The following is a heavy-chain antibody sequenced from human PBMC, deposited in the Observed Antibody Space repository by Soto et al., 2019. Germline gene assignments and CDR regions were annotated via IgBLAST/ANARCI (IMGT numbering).Heavy chain of an antibody. CDR2: IYYSGST. CDR3: ARDRAAAGDFDY. Sequence: SETLSLTCTVSGGSISSYYWSWIRQPPGKGLEWIGYIYYSGSTNYNTSNKSRVTITVDTSKNQFYIKLNTVTTADTAVYYCARDRAAAGDFDYWGQGTLVTVS. CDR1: GGSISSYY. J-gene: IGHJ4*02. D-gene: IGHD6-13*01. V-gene: IGHV4-59*01.